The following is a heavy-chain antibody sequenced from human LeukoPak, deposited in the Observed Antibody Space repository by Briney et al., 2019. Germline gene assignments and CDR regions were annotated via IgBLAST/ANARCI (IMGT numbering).Heavy chain of an antibody. D-gene: IGHD5-18*01. CDR1: GYTFTSYY. V-gene: IGHV1-46*01. J-gene: IGHJ4*02. Sequence: ASVKVSCKASGYTFTSYYMHWVRQAPGQGLEWMGIINPSGGSTNYAQKFQGRVTITTDESTSTAYMELSSLRSEDTAVYYCASLELDTASGRYWGQGTLVTVSS. CDR2: INPSGGST. CDR3: ASLELDTASGRY.